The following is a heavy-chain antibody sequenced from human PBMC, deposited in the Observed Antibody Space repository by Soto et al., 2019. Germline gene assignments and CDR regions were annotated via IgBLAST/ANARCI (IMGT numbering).Heavy chain of an antibody. CDR1: GGTFSSYA. D-gene: IGHD3-22*01. Sequence: ASVKVSCKASGGTFSSYAISWVRQAPGQGLEWMVGIIPIFGTANYAQKFQGRVTITADESTSTAYMELSSLRSEDTAVYYCARVPDYYYDSSGYPNWFDPWGQGTLVTVSS. CDR2: IIPIFGTA. V-gene: IGHV1-69*13. CDR3: ARVPDYYYDSSGYPNWFDP. J-gene: IGHJ5*02.